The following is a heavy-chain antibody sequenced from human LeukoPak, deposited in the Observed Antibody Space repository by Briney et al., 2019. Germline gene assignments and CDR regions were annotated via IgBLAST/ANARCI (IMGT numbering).Heavy chain of an antibody. Sequence: ASVKVSCKASGYTFTSYDINWVRQATGQGLEWMGWMNPNSGNTGYAQKFQGRVTITRNTSISTAYMELSSLRSEDTAVYYCARGGGHCSSTSCYDYFDYWGQGTLVTVSS. J-gene: IGHJ4*02. D-gene: IGHD2-2*01. CDR1: GYTFTSYD. V-gene: IGHV1-8*03. CDR3: ARGGGHCSSTSCYDYFDY. CDR2: MNPNSGNT.